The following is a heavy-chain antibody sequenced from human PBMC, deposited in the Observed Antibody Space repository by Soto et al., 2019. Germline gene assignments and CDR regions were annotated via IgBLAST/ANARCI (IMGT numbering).Heavy chain of an antibody. CDR1: GGTFSSYA. CDR2: IIPIFGTA. D-gene: IGHD1-1*01. Sequence: SVRVSCKASGGTFSSYAISWVRQAPGQGLEWMGGIIPIFGTANYAQKFQGRVTITADESTSTAYMELSSLRSEDTAVYYCAGDTQPNAFDIWGQGTMVTVAS. J-gene: IGHJ3*02. CDR3: AGDTQPNAFDI. V-gene: IGHV1-69*13.